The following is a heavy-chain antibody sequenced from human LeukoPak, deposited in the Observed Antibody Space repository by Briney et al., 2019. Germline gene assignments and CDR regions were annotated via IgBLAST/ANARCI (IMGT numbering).Heavy chain of an antibody. Sequence: GGSLRLSCAASGFTFSSYAMIWVRQAPGKGLEWVSAISGSGGSTYYADSVKGRYTISRDNSKNTLYLQMNSLRAEDTAVYYCAKVAHCSSTSCSIDYWGQGTLVTVSS. V-gene: IGHV3-23*01. CDR2: ISGSGGST. CDR3: AKVAHCSSTSCSIDY. D-gene: IGHD2-2*01. J-gene: IGHJ4*02. CDR1: GFTFSSYA.